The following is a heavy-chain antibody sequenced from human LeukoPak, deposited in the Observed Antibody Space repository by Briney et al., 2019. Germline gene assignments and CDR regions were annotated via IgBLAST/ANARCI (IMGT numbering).Heavy chain of an antibody. J-gene: IGHJ6*02. V-gene: IGHV3-43*01. CDR2: ISWDGGST. CDR1: GFTFDDYT. Sequence: GGSLRLSCAASGFTFDDYTMHWVRQAPGKGLEWVSLISWDGGSTYYADSVKGRFTISRDNSKNSLYLQMNSLRTEDTALYYCAKEIVGAFSGYYGMDVWGQGTTVTVSS. D-gene: IGHD1-26*01. CDR3: AKEIVGAFSGYYGMDV.